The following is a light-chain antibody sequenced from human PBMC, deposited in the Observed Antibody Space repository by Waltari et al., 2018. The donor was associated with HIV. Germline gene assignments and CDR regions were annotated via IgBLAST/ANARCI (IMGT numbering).Light chain of an antibody. Sequence: QSVLTQPPSASGTPGQSVTISCSGTSSNIGTNYVYWYQQFPGTAPNLLIYRNNNRPSGVPYRFSGSKSGTSASLDISGLRSDDEAEYYCAAWDDTLTVVFGGGTKLTVL. CDR2: RNN. V-gene: IGLV1-47*01. CDR1: SSNIGTNY. J-gene: IGLJ2*01. CDR3: AAWDDTLTVV.